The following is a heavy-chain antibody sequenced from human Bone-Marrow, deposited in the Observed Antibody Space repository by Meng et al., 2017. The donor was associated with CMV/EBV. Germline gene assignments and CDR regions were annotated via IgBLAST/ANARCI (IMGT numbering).Heavy chain of an antibody. CDR3: AKAGRVGYCSGGGCYVVDY. CDR2: ISGSGGDT. D-gene: IGHD2-15*01. Sequence: FSNYAMSWVRQAPGEGLEWVSAISGSGGDTYYIDSVKGRFTISRDNSKNTLYLQMNSLGAEDTAIYYCAKAGRVGYCSGGGCYVVDYWGQGTLVTVSS. J-gene: IGHJ4*02. CDR1: FSNYA. V-gene: IGHV3-23*01.